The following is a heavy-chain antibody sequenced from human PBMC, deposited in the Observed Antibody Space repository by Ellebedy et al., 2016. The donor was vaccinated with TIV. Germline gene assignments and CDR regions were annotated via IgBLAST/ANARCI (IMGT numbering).Heavy chain of an antibody. V-gene: IGHV1-18*04. D-gene: IGHD3-3*01. CDR2: VSGYNGDT. Sequence: ASVKVSXXASGYSFTNYGISWVRQAPGQGLEWVGWVSGYNGDTNYAQKLQGRVTMTTDTSTSTAYMELSSLRSDDTAVYYCERAPSSGHSPFWYWGQGTLVTVFS. CDR3: ERAPSSGHSPFWY. CDR1: GYSFTNYG. J-gene: IGHJ4*02.